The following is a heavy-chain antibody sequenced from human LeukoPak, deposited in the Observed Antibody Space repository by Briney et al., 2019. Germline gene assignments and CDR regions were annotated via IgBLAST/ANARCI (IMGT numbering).Heavy chain of an antibody. J-gene: IGHJ3*02. Sequence: GRSLRLSCTASGFIFRNYAMHWVRQAPGKGLEWVAVISYDGDSKYYADSVKGRFTISRDNFKNTLYLQMTSLRAEDTAAYYCASCLAYCSMTSLGNDAFDIWGQGTKVTVSS. CDR1: GFIFRNYA. CDR2: ISYDGDSK. D-gene: IGHD2-2*01. V-gene: IGHV3-30-3*01. CDR3: ASCLAYCSMTSLGNDAFDI.